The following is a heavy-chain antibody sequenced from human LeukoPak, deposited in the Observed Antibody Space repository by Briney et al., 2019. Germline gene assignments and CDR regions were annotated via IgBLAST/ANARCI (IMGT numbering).Heavy chain of an antibody. CDR3: ARDGGYAYGNFDY. V-gene: IGHV4-59*01. D-gene: IGHD5-18*01. CDR1: GGSISSYY. J-gene: IGHJ4*02. CDR2: IYNSVST. Sequence: SETLSLTCTVSGGSISSYYWSWIRQPPGKGLEWIGNIYNSVSTNYNPSLKSRVTISIDTSKKQFSLKLSSVTAADTAVYYCARDGGYAYGNFDYWGQATLVTVSS.